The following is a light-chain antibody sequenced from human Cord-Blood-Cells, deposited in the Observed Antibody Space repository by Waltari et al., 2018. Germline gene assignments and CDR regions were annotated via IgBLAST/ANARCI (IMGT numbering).Light chain of an antibody. J-gene: IGLJ3*02. CDR3: AAWDDSLNGWV. Sequence: QSVLTQPPSASGTPGQRVTISCSGSSSNIGSNTVNWYHQLPGTAPKLLIYSNNQRPSVVPGRFAGSKSGTSASLAISGLQSEDEADYYCAAWDDSLNGWVFGGGTKLTVL. CDR1: SSNIGSNT. CDR2: SNN. V-gene: IGLV1-44*01.